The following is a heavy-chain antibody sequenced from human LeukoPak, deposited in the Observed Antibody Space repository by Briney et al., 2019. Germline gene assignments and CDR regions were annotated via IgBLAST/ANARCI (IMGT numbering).Heavy chain of an antibody. CDR1: GFTVGSSY. CDR2: ISSAGTT. Sequence: AGSLRLSCAASGFTVGSSYMSWVRKAPGKGLGWESIISSAGTTYYADSVKGRFTISRDNSKNTVYLQVNSLRDEDTAVYYCARDLEAANTYYFDYWGQGTMVTVSS. D-gene: IGHD6-13*01. V-gene: IGHV3-66*01. CDR3: ARDLEAANTYYFDY. J-gene: IGHJ4*02.